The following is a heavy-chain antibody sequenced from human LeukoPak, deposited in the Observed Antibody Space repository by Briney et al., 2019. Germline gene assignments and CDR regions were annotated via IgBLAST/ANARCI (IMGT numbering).Heavy chain of an antibody. CDR2: IKQDGSDK. CDR1: GFTFSSYW. V-gene: IGHV3-7*01. J-gene: IGHJ4*02. CDR3: APPPIAATGN. D-gene: IGHD6-13*01. Sequence: GGSLRLSCAASGFTFSSYWMSWVRQAPGKGLEWVANIKQDGSDKNYVDSVEGRFTISRDNAKKSLYLQMNSLRAEDTAVYYCAPPPIAATGNWGQGTLVTVSS.